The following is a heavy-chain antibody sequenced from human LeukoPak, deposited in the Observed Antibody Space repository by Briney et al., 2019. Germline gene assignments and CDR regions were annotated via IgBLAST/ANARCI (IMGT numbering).Heavy chain of an antibody. D-gene: IGHD3-3*01. Sequence: SETLSLTCTVSGGSISSYYWSWIRQPPGKGLEWIGYIYYSGSTNYNPSLTSRVTISIDTSKNQFSLKLSSLTAADTAVYYCARQITIFEYMDVWAKGTTVTVSS. V-gene: IGHV4-59*01. CDR3: ARQITIFEYMDV. CDR1: GGSISSYY. J-gene: IGHJ6*03. CDR2: IYYSGST.